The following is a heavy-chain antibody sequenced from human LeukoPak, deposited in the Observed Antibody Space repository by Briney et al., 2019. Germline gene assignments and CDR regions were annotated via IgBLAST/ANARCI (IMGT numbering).Heavy chain of an antibody. Sequence: GGSLRLSCAASGFTFSSNAMSWVRQAPGKGLEWVSGISGNARSIYYTDSVKGRFTISRDNSKNTLYLQMNSLRAEDTAVYYCAKGGSYYDSSDYYFRFDSWGQGTPVTVSS. J-gene: IGHJ4*02. D-gene: IGHD3-22*01. CDR1: GFTFSSNA. CDR3: AKGGSYYDSSDYYFRFDS. V-gene: IGHV3-23*01. CDR2: ISGNARSI.